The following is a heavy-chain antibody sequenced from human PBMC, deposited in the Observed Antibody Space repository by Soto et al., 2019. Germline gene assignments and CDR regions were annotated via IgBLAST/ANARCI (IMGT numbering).Heavy chain of an antibody. CDR1: GGSFSGYY. CDR2: INHSGST. V-gene: IGHV4-34*01. D-gene: IGHD6-19*01. CDR3: ARVAVAGTIDY. J-gene: IGHJ4*02. Sequence: SETLSLTCAVYGGSFSGYYWSWIRQPPGKGLEWIGEINHSGSTNYNPSLKSRVTISVDTSKNQFSLKLSSVTAADTAVYYCARVAVAGTIDYWGQGTLVTVSP.